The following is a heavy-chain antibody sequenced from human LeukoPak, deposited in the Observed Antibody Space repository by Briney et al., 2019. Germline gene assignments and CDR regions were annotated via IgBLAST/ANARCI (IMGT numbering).Heavy chain of an antibody. CDR2: IYYSGGT. Sequence: PSETLSLTCTVSGGSTSTSNFYWGWIRLPPGKGLEWIGSIYYSGGTSYNPSLKSRVTISVDTSKNQFSLKLSSVTAADTAVYYCARGSPWRGGVVPAANEYYYGMDVWGQGTTVTVSS. CDR3: ARGSPWRGGVVPAANEYYYGMDV. D-gene: IGHD2-2*01. J-gene: IGHJ6*02. CDR1: GGSTSTSNFY. V-gene: IGHV4-39*01.